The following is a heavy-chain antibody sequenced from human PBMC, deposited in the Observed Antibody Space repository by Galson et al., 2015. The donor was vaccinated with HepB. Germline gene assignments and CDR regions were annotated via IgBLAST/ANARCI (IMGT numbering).Heavy chain of an antibody. Sequence: QSGAEVKKPGASVKVSCKASGYTFTGYYMHWVRQAPGQGLEWMGRINPNSGGTNYAQKFQGRVTMTRDTSISTAYMELSRLRSDDTAVYYCARVDIVVVPAAMRNYYYYYMDVWGKGTTVTVSS. CDR2: INPNSGGT. CDR1: GYTFTGYY. V-gene: IGHV1-2*06. D-gene: IGHD2-2*01. CDR3: ARVDIVVVPAAMRNYYYYYMDV. J-gene: IGHJ6*03.